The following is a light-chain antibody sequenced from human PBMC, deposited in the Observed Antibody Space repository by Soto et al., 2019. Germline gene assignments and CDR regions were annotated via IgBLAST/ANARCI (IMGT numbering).Light chain of an antibody. Sequence: DIQMTQSPSSLSASVGDRVTITCRASQTIRSYLKWYQQKPGNAPKLLIYAASSLESGVPSRFSGSGSGTDFTLTISRQQPEDFATYYWQQSYSTPVTFGRGTKVEIK. V-gene: IGKV1-39*01. CDR3: QQSYSTPVT. J-gene: IGKJ1*01. CDR2: AAS. CDR1: QTIRSY.